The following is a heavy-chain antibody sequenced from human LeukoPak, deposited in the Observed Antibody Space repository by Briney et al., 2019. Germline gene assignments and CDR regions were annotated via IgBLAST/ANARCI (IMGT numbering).Heavy chain of an antibody. CDR2: ISAYNGNT. Sequence: ASVKVSCKASGYTFTSYGVSWVRQAPGQGLEWMGWISAYNGNTNYAQKLQGRVTMTTDTSTSTAYMELRSLRSDDTAVYYCARQYCSSTSCYLTDYWGQGTLVTVSS. J-gene: IGHJ4*02. CDR3: ARQYCSSTSCYLTDY. D-gene: IGHD2-2*01. CDR1: GYTFTSYG. V-gene: IGHV1-18*01.